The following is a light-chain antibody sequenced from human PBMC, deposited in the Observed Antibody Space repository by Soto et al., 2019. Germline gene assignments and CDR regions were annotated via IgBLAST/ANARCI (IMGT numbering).Light chain of an antibody. J-gene: IGLJ2*01. CDR3: QAWDSSTAV. CDR1: RLGDKY. CDR2: QDN. Sequence: SSELTQPPSVSVSPGQTASITCSGDRLGDKYASWYQQRPGQSPVVVIYQDNRRPSGIPERFSGSTSGNTATLTISGTQAMDEADYYCQAWDSSTAVFGGGTKVTVL. V-gene: IGLV3-1*01.